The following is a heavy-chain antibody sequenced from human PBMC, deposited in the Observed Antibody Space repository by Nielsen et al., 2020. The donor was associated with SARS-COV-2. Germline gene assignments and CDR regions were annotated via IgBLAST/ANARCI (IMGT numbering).Heavy chain of an antibody. D-gene: IGHD2-2*01. CDR1: GYSFTSFY. Sequence: ASVKVSCKASGYSFTSFYMHWVRQATGQGLEWMGWMNPNSGNTGYAQKFQGRVTMTRNTSISTAYMELSSLRSEDTAVYYCAIQLPFWAFDYWGQGTLVTVSS. CDR2: MNPNSGNT. CDR3: AIQLPFWAFDY. J-gene: IGHJ4*02. V-gene: IGHV1-8*02.